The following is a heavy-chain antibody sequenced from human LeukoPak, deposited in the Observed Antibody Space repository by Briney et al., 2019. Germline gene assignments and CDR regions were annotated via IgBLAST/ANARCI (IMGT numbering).Heavy chain of an antibody. CDR3: AGSGKAYY. J-gene: IGHJ4*02. Sequence: SETLSLTCTVSGGSISRSSYYWGWIRQPPGKGLEWIGTIYYSGITYYNPSLKSRVTISVDTSKNQFSMKVSSVTAADTAVYYCAGSGKAYYWGQGTLVTVSS. D-gene: IGHD2-15*01. CDR1: GGSISRSSYY. CDR2: IYYSGIT. V-gene: IGHV4-39*01.